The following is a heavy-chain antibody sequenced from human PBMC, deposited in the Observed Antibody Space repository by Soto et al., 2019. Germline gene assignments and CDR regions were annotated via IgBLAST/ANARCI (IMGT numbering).Heavy chain of an antibody. D-gene: IGHD3-22*01. CDR3: ASGNYYDSTDYHFPRYFDL. Sequence: LRLSCAASGFTFSSYRMNWVRQAPGKGLDWVSYISSSSNTIYYADSVKGRFTISRDNAKNSLYLQMISLRDEDTAVYYCASGNYYDSTDYHFPRYFDLWGRGTLVTVSS. V-gene: IGHV3-48*02. J-gene: IGHJ2*01. CDR1: GFTFSSYR. CDR2: ISSSSNTI.